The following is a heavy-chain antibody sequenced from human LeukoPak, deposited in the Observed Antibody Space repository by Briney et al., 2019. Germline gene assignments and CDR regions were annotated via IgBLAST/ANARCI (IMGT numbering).Heavy chain of an antibody. V-gene: IGHV4-31*03. Sequence: SQTLSLTCTVSGGSISSGGYYWSWIRQHPGEGLEWIGYIYYSGSTYYNPSLKSRVTISVDTSKNQFSLKLSSVTAADTAVYYCASRRWFGELYDYWGQGTLVTVSS. CDR3: ASRRWFGELYDY. J-gene: IGHJ4*02. CDR2: IYYSGST. CDR1: GGSISSGGYY. D-gene: IGHD3-10*01.